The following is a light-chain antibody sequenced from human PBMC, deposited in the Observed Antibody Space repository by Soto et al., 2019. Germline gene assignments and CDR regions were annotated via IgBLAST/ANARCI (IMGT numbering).Light chain of an antibody. V-gene: IGKV3-20*01. Sequence: MVLTRARGTLSLSRGQRPTLSCRASESVSSIYVAWYQQKPGQAPTLLIYGASTRATGIPDRFSGSGYGTYFTLTIDRLEPEDFAANYGHQCPNPKTFGQGTKVDIK. CDR3: HQCPNPKT. CDR2: GAS. CDR1: ESVSSIY. J-gene: IGKJ1*01.